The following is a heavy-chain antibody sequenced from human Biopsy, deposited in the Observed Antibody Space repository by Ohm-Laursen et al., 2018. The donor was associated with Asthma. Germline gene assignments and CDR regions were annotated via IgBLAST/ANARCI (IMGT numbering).Heavy chain of an antibody. V-gene: IGHV3-30*04. D-gene: IGHD6-19*01. Sequence: SLRLSCAASRFTYEMHWVRQAPGKGLEWVAVISYDGSSIYYADSVKGRFTISRDNSKNTLSLQMNSLTAEDTAAYYCAKEGVAGTHIEDWGQGTLVTVSS. CDR3: AKEGVAGTHIED. CDR1: RFTYE. J-gene: IGHJ4*02. CDR2: ISYDGSSI.